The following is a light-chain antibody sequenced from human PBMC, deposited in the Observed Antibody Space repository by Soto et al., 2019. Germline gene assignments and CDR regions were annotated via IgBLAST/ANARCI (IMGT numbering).Light chain of an antibody. CDR3: LQDYVYPWT. CDR1: QGIGND. J-gene: IGKJ1*01. CDR2: EAS. V-gene: IGKV1-6*01. Sequence: AIQVTQSPSSLSASVGDRVTISCRASQGIGNDLGWYQQKPGKAPKLLIYEASTLQTGVASRFSGSGFGTDFTLTISSLQPEDFATYYRLQDYVYPWTFGQGTKVEVK.